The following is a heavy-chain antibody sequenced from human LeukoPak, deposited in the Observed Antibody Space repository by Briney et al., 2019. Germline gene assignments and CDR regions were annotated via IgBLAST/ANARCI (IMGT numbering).Heavy chain of an antibody. CDR3: ARDIASLVGGPDY. J-gene: IGHJ4*02. CDR2: INSDGSTT. CDR1: GFTFSNYW. Sequence: SGGSLRLSCAASGFTFSNYWMHWVRQAPGKGLVWVSRINSDGSTTSYADSVKGRFTISRDNAKNTLYLQMNSLRAEDTAVYYCARDIASLVGGPDYWGQGTLVTVSS. V-gene: IGHV3-74*01. D-gene: IGHD1-26*01.